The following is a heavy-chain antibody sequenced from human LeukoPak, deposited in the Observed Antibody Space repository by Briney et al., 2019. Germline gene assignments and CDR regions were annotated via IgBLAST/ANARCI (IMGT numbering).Heavy chain of an antibody. CDR3: ARVPDFGDLYDAFDI. Sequence: SETLSLTCTVSGGSISSSNWWSWVRQPPRKGLEWIGEIYYSGNTNYNPSLKSRVTISVDKSKNQVSLKLSSVTAADTAVYYCARVPDFGDLYDAFDIWGQGTMVTVSS. V-gene: IGHV4-4*02. CDR1: GGSISSSNW. J-gene: IGHJ3*02. CDR2: IYYSGNT. D-gene: IGHD4-17*01.